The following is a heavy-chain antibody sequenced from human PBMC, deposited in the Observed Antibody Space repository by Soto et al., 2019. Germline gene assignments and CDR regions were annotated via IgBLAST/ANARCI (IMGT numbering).Heavy chain of an antibody. Sequence: QLQLVQSGAEVKKPGASVRVYCKTSGYLFRNYAISWVRQAPGQGLEWMGWISVSNDNTDSAHALRGRLTMTTDTSTITAYLELTSRMSNDTSVYYCARSSPSLDYWGQGSLVTVSS. CDR1: GYLFRNYA. CDR2: ISVSNDNT. D-gene: IGHD3-10*01. CDR3: ARSSPSLDY. J-gene: IGHJ4*02. V-gene: IGHV1-18*04.